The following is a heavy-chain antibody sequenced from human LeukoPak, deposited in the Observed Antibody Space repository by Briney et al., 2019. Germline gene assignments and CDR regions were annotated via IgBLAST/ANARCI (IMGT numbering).Heavy chain of an antibody. CDR3: ARAVGGNGSGSL. D-gene: IGHD3-10*01. Sequence: SETLSLTCTVSGDSINTYYWSWIRQPPGKGLEWIGYIYYRVTSDYNPSLKSRVTMSVDMSTSQISLKLSSVTAADTAVYYCARAVGGNGSGSLWGPGTLVTVSS. V-gene: IGHV4-59*01. CDR2: IYYRVTS. J-gene: IGHJ4*02. CDR1: GDSINTYY.